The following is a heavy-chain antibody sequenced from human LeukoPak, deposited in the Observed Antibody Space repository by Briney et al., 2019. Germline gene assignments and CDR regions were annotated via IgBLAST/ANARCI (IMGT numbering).Heavy chain of an antibody. D-gene: IGHD2-21*01. CDR3: AKEGPIPPATGVDY. J-gene: IGHJ4*02. CDR1: GFTFSAYA. V-gene: IGHV3-23*01. CDR2: VSGSGGST. Sequence: GGSLRLSCAASGFTFSAYATSWVRQAPGRGLEWVSTVSGSGGSTYYADSVKGRFTISRDNSKNTLYLQVNSLRAEDSAIYYCAKEGPIPPATGVDYWGQGTLVTVSS.